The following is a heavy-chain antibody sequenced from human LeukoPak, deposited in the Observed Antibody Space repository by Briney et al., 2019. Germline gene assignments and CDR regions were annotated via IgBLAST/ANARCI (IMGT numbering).Heavy chain of an antibody. Sequence: GASVKVSCKASGYTFTGYYMHWVRQAPGQGLEWMGWINPNSGGTSYAQKFQGRVTMTRDTSISTAYMELSRLRSDDTAVYYCARDGTPIFGVVSGGNWFDPWGQGTLVTVSS. D-gene: IGHD3-3*01. CDR1: GYTFTGYY. V-gene: IGHV1-2*02. CDR2: INPNSGGT. J-gene: IGHJ5*02. CDR3: ARDGTPIFGVVSGGNWFDP.